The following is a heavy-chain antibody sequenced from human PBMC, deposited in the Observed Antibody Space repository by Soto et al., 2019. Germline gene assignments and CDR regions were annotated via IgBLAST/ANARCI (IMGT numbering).Heavy chain of an antibody. J-gene: IGHJ6*03. CDR1: GGSFSGYY. D-gene: IGHD1-26*01. CDR2: INHSGST. CDR3: ARGRRCLGIRLGYYSYTDV. V-gene: IGHV4-34*01. Sequence: PSETLSLTCAVYGGSFSGYYWSWIRQPPGKGLEWIGEINHSGSTNYNPSLKSRVTISVDTSKNQFSLKLSSVTAADTAVYYCARGRRCLGIRLGYYSYTDVWGKRTTVAVFS.